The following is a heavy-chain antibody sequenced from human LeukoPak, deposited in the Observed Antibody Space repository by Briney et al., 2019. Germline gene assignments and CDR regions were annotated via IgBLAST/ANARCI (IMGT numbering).Heavy chain of an antibody. CDR2: TYYRSKWYN. J-gene: IGHJ6*03. D-gene: IGHD6-13*01. CDR3: ARGGLQWAAADPLRYYYYYMDV. Sequence: SQTLSLTCAISGDSVSSNSAAWNWIRQSPSRGLEWLGRTYYRSKWYNDYAVSVKSRITINPDTSKNQFSLQLNSVTPEDTAVYYCARGGLQWAAADPLRYYYYYMDVWGKGTTVTISS. CDR1: GDSVSSNSAA. V-gene: IGHV6-1*01.